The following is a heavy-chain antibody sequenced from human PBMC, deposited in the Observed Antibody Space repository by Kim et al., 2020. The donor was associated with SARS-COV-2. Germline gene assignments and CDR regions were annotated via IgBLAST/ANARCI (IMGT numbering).Heavy chain of an antibody. CDR2: INPSGGST. CDR3: ARDLTVVAGNYYYYYGVDV. D-gene: IGHD2-15*01. CDR1: GYTFTTYY. J-gene: IGHJ6*02. Sequence: ASVKVSCKASGYTFTTYYMHWVRQAPGQGLEWMGIINPSGGSTNYAQKFQGRVPMTRDTSTSTVYMELSSLRSEDTAVYYCARDLTVVAGNYYYYYGVDVWGQGTTVTVSS. V-gene: IGHV1-46*01.